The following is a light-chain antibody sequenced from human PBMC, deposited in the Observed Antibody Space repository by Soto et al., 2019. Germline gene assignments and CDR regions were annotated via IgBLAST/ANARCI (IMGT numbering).Light chain of an antibody. J-gene: IGLJ1*01. CDR2: QVT. CDR3: SSYTDSSNYV. Sequence: QSALTQPASVSGSPGQSITISCTGTSSGLAIYNYDSWYQQQPGKAPKLMIYQVTNRPSGVSNRFSGSRSGNTASLTISGLQAEDEADYYCSSYTDSSNYVFGTGTKVTV. V-gene: IGLV2-14*01. CDR1: SSGLAIYNY.